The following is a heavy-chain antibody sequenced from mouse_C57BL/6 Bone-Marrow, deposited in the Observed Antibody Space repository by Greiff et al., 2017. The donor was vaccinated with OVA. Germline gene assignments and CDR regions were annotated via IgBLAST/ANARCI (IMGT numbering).Heavy chain of an antibody. CDR1: GYSLTSYG. CDR3: ARNSDYYGSYWYFDV. J-gene: IGHJ1*03. Sequence: VQLQESGPGLVQPSQSLSITCKVSGYSLTSYGVHWVRQSPGKGLEWLGVIWSGGSTANNAAFISSLTIRKDNSKSQVFFKMNSLQADDTAIYYCARNSDYYGSYWYFDVGGTGTTVTVSS. V-gene: IGHV2-2*01. CDR2: IWSGGST. D-gene: IGHD1-1*01.